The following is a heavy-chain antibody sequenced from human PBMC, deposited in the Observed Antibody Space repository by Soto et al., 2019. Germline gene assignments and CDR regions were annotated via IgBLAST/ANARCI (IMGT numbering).Heavy chain of an antibody. D-gene: IGHD3-16*02. Sequence: SETLSLTCTVSGGSISSGDYYWSWIRQPPGKGLEWIGYIYYSGSTYYNPSLKSRVTISVDTSKNQFSLKLSSVTAADTAVYYCARARVNSHDYVWGSYHAAFDIWGQGTMVTVSS. CDR3: ARARVNSHDYVWGSYHAAFDI. CDR1: GGSISSGDYY. V-gene: IGHV4-30-4*01. CDR2: IYYSGST. J-gene: IGHJ3*02.